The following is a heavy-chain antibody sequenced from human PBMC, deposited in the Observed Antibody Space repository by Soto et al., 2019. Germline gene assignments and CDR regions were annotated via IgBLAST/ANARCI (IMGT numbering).Heavy chain of an antibody. D-gene: IGHD2-21*02. CDR2: IIPIFGTA. V-gene: IGHV1-69*13. J-gene: IGHJ4*02. Sequence: ASVKVSCKASGGTFSSYAISWVRQAPGQGLEWMGGIIPIFGTANYAQKFQGRVTITADESTSTAYMELSSLRSEDTAVYYCARGGGIVVVTAPYDHWGQATLVTVSS. CDR3: ARGGGIVVVTAPYDH. CDR1: GGTFSSYA.